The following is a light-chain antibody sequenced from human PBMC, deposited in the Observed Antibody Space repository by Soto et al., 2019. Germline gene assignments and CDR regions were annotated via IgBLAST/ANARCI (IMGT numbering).Light chain of an antibody. J-gene: IGLJ1*01. CDR3: SSYAGSNNLV. V-gene: IGLV1-44*01. Sequence: QSVLTQPPSASGTPGQRVTISCSGSNSNIGSNTVNWYQQLPGTAPKLLIYYDNLRPSGVPDRISGSKSGTSASLAISGLQSDDEADYYCSSYAGSNNLVFGTGTKLTVL. CDR2: YDN. CDR1: NSNIGSNT.